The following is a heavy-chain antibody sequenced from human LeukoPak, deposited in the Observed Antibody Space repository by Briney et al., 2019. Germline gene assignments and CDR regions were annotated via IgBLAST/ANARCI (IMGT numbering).Heavy chain of an antibody. CDR1: GFTFSNYG. V-gene: IGHV3-23*01. CDR2: ICDSGDRT. Sequence: PGGSLRLSCAASGFTFSNYGRSWVRQAPGKGVDGVAGICDSGDRTYNADSAKGRFTISRDNSKNTLYLQLNSLRAEDTAVYYCAKGAAATGDYWGQGTLVTVSS. D-gene: IGHD6-13*01. J-gene: IGHJ4*02. CDR3: AKGAAATGDY.